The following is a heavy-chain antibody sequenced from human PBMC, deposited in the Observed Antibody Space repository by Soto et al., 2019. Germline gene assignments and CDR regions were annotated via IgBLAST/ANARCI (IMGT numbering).Heavy chain of an antibody. CDR1: GGSINSGGYC. D-gene: IGHD5-18*01. Sequence: QVQLQESGPGLVKPSQTLSLTCTVSGGSINSGGYCWSWIRQHPGKGLDWIGCISYGGSTSYNPSLKSRGTISVDTSKNQFSLKLSSVPAADPAGYYCSRGILVWGQGTLITVSS. J-gene: IGHJ4*02. V-gene: IGHV4-31*03. CDR2: ISYGGST. CDR3: SRGILV.